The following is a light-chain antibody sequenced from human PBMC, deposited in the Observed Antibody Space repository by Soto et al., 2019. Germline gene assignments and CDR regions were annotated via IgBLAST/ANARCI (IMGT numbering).Light chain of an antibody. V-gene: IGLV2-23*02. J-gene: IGLJ1*01. CDR2: EVS. CDR1: SSDVGSYNL. Sequence: QSLLTQPSSGSGSPGQSISISCTGTSSDVGSYNLVSWYQQHPGKAPKLMIYEVSKRPSGVSNRFSGSKSGNTASLTISGLQAEDEADYYCCSYAGSSTYVFGTGTKVTVL. CDR3: CSYAGSSTYV.